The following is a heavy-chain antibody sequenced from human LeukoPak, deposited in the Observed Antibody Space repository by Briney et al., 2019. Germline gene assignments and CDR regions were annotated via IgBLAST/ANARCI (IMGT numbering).Heavy chain of an antibody. J-gene: IGHJ4*02. CDR3: ARAVGYSGFSDY. V-gene: IGHV1-2*02. CDR2: INPNSGDT. Sequence: ASVKVSCRASGYTFTGYYMNWVRQAPGQGLEWMGWINPNSGDTNSAQKFQGRVTMTRDTSISTAYMELSRLTSDDTAVYYCARAVGYSGFSDYWGQGTLVTVSS. D-gene: IGHD5-12*01. CDR1: GYTFTGYY.